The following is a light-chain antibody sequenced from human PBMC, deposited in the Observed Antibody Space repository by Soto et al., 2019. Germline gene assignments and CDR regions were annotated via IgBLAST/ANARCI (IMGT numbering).Light chain of an antibody. CDR2: AAS. V-gene: IGKV1-6*01. CDR3: LQDHKYPLT. CDR1: QGIRTD. J-gene: IGKJ1*01. Sequence: AIQMTQSPSSLSASVGDGVTITCLASQGIRTDLGWYQQKPGKAPRLLIYAASSLQSGVPSRFSGSGSGTDFRLTISSLQPEDFATYYCLQDHKYPLTFGQGTKVDIK.